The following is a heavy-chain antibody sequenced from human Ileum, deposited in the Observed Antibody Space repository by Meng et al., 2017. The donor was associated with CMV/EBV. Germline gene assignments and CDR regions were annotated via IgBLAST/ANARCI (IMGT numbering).Heavy chain of an antibody. D-gene: IGHD3-3*01. J-gene: IGHJ4*02. Sequence: GESLKISCAASGFTFSSYAMHWVRQAPGKGLEWVAAISYDGSNKDYADSGEERFTISRDNSKNALYLQMISLRGEDTAVYYCARDSLDFRGGSTFDYWGQGTLVTVSS. CDR2: ISYDGSNK. V-gene: IGHV3-30*04. CDR3: ARDSLDFRGGSTFDY. CDR1: GFTFSSYA.